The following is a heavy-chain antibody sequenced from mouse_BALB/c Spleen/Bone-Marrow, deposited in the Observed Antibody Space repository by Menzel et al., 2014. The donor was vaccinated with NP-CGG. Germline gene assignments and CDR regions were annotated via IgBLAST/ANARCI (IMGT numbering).Heavy chain of an antibody. J-gene: IGHJ4*01. D-gene: IGHD2-4*01. CDR2: INPDSSTI. CDR3: ASYDYDDVSYAMDY. Sequence: EVQLQESGGGLVQPGGSLKLSCAASGFDFSRYWMSWVRQAPGKGLEWIGEINPDSSTINYTASLKDKFIISRDNAKNTLYLQMSKVRSEDTALYYCASYDYDDVSYAMDYWGQGTSVTVSS. V-gene: IGHV4-1*02. CDR1: GFDFSRYW.